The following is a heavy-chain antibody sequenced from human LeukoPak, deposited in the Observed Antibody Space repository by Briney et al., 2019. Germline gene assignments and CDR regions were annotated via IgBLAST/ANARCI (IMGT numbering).Heavy chain of an antibody. V-gene: IGHV4-4*07. CDR1: GGSISSYY. CDR3: ARDRYYDSSGYLPFDY. J-gene: IGHJ4*02. CDR2: IYTSGST. Sequence: PPETLSLTCTVSGGSISSYYWSWIRQPAGKGLEWIGRIYTSGSTNYNPSLKSRVTMSVDTSKNQFSLKLSSVTAADTAVCYCARDRYYDSSGYLPFDYWGQGTLVTVSS. D-gene: IGHD3-22*01.